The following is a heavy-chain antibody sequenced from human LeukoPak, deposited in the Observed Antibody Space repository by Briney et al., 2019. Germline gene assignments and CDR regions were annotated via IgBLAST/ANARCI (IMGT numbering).Heavy chain of an antibody. CDR3: ARIGHEDYYFDY. J-gene: IGHJ4*02. V-gene: IGHV4-59*01. Sequence: SETLSLTCTVSGGSISSYYWSWIRQPPGKGLEWIGYIYYSGSTNYNPSLKSRVAISVDTSKNQFSLKLSSVTAADTAVYYCARIGHEDYYFDYWGQGTLVTVSS. CDR2: IYYSGST. CDR1: GGSISSYY.